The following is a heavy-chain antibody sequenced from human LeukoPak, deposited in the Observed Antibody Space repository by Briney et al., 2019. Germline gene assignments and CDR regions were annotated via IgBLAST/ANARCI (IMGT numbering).Heavy chain of an antibody. V-gene: IGHV3-74*01. CDR2: IKTDGSVT. CDR1: GFSFRDFW. J-gene: IGHJ6*04. Sequence: PGGSLRLSCAASGFSFRDFWMAWVRQAPGKGLVWVSNIKTDGSVTNYADSVKGRSTISRDNAKNTLYLQMNSLRAEDTAVYYCGRDNNYKVDVWGKGTTVTVSS. D-gene: IGHD4-11*01. CDR3: GRDNNYKVDV.